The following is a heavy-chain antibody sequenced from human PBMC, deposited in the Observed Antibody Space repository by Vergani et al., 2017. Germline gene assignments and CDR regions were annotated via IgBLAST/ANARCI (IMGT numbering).Heavy chain of an antibody. CDR1: GGSFSGYY. CDR2: INHSGST. Sequence: QVQLQQWGAGLLKPSETLSLPCAVYGGSFSGYYWSWIRQPPGKGLEWIGEINHSGSTNYNPSLKSRVTISVDTSKNQFSLKLSSVTAADTAVYYCARVASLHYCYRDVRG. CDR3: ARVASLHYCYRDV. D-gene: IGHD2-15*01. V-gene: IGHV4-34*01. J-gene: IGHJ6*03.